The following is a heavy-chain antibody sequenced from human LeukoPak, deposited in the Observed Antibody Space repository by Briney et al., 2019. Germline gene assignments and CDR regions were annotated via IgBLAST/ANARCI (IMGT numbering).Heavy chain of an antibody. Sequence: SGPTLVKPTQTLTLTCTLSGFSLTTSGVGVGWVRQPPGKALGWLAFIFWDDAQRYRPSLRDRLTITKDTSKNQVVLTMTNVDPLDTGTYYCARTPTSGYYRFDYWGQGTLVTVSS. CDR1: GFSLTTSGVG. J-gene: IGHJ4*02. V-gene: IGHV2-5*02. CDR2: IFWDDAQ. D-gene: IGHD5-18*01. CDR3: ARTPTSGYYRFDY.